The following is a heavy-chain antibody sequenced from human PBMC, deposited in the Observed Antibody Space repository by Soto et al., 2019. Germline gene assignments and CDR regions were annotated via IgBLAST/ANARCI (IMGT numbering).Heavy chain of an antibody. V-gene: IGHV4-39*02. CDR1: GGSISSSSYY. J-gene: IGHJ4*02. CDR3: AREGGGYCSGGSCQVDY. Sequence: QLQLQESGPGLVKPSETLSLTCTVSGGSISSSSYYWGWIRQPPGTGLEWIGSIYYRGNTYYNPSLKSRVTISVDTSKNHFSLKLSAVTAADTAVYYCAREGGGYCSGGSCQVDYWGQGTLVTVSS. CDR2: IYYRGNT. D-gene: IGHD2-15*01.